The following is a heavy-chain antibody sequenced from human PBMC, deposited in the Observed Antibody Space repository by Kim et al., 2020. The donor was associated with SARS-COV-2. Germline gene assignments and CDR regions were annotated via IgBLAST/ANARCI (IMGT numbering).Heavy chain of an antibody. CDR3: AKDRSSSWSLDY. Sequence: GGSLRLSCAASGFTFSDYGMHWVRQAPGKGLEWVALISYDGSHIYYADSVKGRFTISRDDSKNTLYLQMDSLRTEDTAVYYCAKDRSSSWSLDYWGQGTLVTVSS. CDR2: ISYDGSHI. J-gene: IGHJ4*02. V-gene: IGHV3-30*18. D-gene: IGHD6-13*01. CDR1: GFTFSDYG.